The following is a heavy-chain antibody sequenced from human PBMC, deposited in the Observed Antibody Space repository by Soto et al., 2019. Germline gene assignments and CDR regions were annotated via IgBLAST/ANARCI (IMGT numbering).Heavy chain of an antibody. CDR2: ISSSGTTI. CDR1: RFRFSDYY. Sequence: QLVESGGGLVKPGGSLRLSGEASRFRFSDYYMSWVRQAPGKGLEWVSFISSSGTTIYYADSVKGRFTISRDNAKNSLFLQMNSLRVEDTAVYYCASSEGNYYYYGMDVWGQGTTVTVSS. CDR3: ASSEGNYYYYGMDV. V-gene: IGHV3-11*01. J-gene: IGHJ6*02.